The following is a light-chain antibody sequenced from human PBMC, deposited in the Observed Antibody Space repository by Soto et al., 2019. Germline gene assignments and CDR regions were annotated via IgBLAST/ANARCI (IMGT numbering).Light chain of an antibody. CDR2: GAS. CDR3: QTYASAPWT. J-gene: IGKJ1*01. CDR1: QGISNY. Sequence: EIQMTQSPSSMSASVGDRVTITCRASQGISNYLAWYQQKPGKVPKLLIYGASTLQSGVPSRLSGSGSGTDLTLIIHSLQPEDVATYYCQTYASAPWTFGQGTKVEI. V-gene: IGKV1-27*01.